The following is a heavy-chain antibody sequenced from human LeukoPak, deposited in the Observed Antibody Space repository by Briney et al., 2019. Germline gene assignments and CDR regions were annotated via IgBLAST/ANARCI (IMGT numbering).Heavy chain of an antibody. D-gene: IGHD3-10*01. CDR2: IYYSGST. V-gene: IGHV4-61*08. CDR1: GGSISSGDYY. CDR3: ARSRDYYGSGSYAFDI. Sequence: PSETLSLTCTVSGGSISSGDYYWRWLRQPPGKGLEWIGYIYYSGSTNYNPSLKSRVTISVDTSKNQFSLKLSSVTAADTAVYYCARSRDYYGSGSYAFDIWGQGTMVTVSS. J-gene: IGHJ3*02.